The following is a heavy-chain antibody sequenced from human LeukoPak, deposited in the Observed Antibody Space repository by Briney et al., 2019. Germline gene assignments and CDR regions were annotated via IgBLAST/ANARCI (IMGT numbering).Heavy chain of an antibody. V-gene: IGHV5-51*01. CDR2: IYPGDSDT. D-gene: IGHD6-13*01. CDR3: SRYSSTWLPFDN. CDR1: GYSHPNYW. Sequence: GESLKISCKGSGYSHPNYWIGGVRQMPGKGLEWMGMIYPGDSDTRYSPSFQGQVTISADKSISTAYLQWSSLKASDSAMYYCSRYSSTWLPFDNWGQGTLVTVSS. J-gene: IGHJ4*02.